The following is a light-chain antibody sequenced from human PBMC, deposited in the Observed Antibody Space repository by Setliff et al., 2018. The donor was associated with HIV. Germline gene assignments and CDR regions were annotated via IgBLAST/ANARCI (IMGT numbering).Light chain of an antibody. Sequence: QSALTQPRSVSGSPGQSVTNSCTGTSSDVGGYKYVSWYQQHPGKAPKLMIYDVSKRPYGVPARFSGSKSGNTASLTISGLQAEDEADYYCCSYAGSYTFGYVFGTGTKVTVL. CDR2: DVS. CDR3: CSYAGSYTFGYV. CDR1: SSDVGGYKY. J-gene: IGLJ1*01. V-gene: IGLV2-11*01.